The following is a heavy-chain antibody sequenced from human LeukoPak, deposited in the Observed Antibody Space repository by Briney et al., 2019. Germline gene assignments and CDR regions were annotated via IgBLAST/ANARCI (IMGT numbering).Heavy chain of an antibody. J-gene: IGHJ3*02. CDR2: ISWNSGSI. CDR3: AKACGGTCSDAFDI. D-gene: IGHD2-15*01. V-gene: IGHV3-9*03. CDR1: GFIFDDYA. Sequence: GRSLSLSCATSGFIFDDYAMHWVRHAPGKGLEWVSGISWNSGSIGYADSVKGRFTISRDNAKNSLYLQMNSLRAEDMALYYCAKACGGTCSDAFDIWGQGTMVTVSS.